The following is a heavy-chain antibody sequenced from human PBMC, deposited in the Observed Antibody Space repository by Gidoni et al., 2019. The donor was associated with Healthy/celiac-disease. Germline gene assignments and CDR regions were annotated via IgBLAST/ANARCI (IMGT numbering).Heavy chain of an antibody. V-gene: IGHV3-48*02. D-gene: IGHD2-2*01. CDR1: GFTFSSYS. CDR3: ARVNGRVVPAAIGWFDP. CDR2: ISSSSSTI. J-gene: IGHJ5*02. Sequence: EVHLVESGGGLVQPVGSLRLSCAASGFTFSSYSMNWVRQAPGKGLEWVSYISSSSSTIYYADSVKGRFTISRDNAKNSLYLQMNSLRDEDTAVYYCARVNGRVVPAAIGWFDPWGQGTLVTVSS.